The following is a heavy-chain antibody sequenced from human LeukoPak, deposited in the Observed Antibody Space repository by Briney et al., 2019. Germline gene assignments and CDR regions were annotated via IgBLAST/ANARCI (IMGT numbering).Heavy chain of an antibody. CDR2: IYYSGST. D-gene: IGHD3-10*01. J-gene: IGHJ4*02. CDR1: GGSISSGDYY. CDR3: ARGSGSGMDYFDY. V-gene: IGHV4-30-4*01. Sequence: SQTLSLTCTVSGGSISSGDYYWSWVRQPPGKGLEWIGYIYYSGSTYYNPSLKSRVTISVDTSKKQFSLKLSSVTAADTAVYYCARGSGSGMDYFDYWGQGTLVTVSS.